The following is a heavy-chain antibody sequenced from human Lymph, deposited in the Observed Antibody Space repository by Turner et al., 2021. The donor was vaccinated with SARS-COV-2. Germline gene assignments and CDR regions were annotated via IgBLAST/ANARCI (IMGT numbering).Heavy chain of an antibody. J-gene: IGHJ6*02. V-gene: IGHV3-30-3*01. CDR1: VFTFSSYA. CDR3: ARSTGGYYYYGMDV. CDR2: ISYDGSNK. Sequence: QVQLVTSVGGVVQPGMSLRLSCSASVFTFSSYAMHWVRQAPGKGREWVEIISYDGSNKYYADSVKGRFTISRDNSKNTLYLQMNSLRAEDTAVYYCARSTGGYYYYGMDVWGQGTTVTVSS. D-gene: IGHD2-15*01.